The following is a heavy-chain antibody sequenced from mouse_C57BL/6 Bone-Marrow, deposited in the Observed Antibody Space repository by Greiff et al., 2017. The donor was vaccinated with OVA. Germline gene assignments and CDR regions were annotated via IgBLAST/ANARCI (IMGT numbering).Heavy chain of an antibody. CDR3: ARENDAGRFAY. CDR1: GFTFSSYA. J-gene: IGHJ3*01. CDR2: ISDGGSYT. Sequence: EVQLVESGGGLVKPGGSLKLSCAASGFTFSSYAMSWVRQTPEKRLEWVATISDGGSYTYYPDNVKGRFTISRDNAKNNLYLQMSHLKSEDTAMYYCARENDAGRFAYWGQGTLVTVSA. D-gene: IGHD2-12*01. V-gene: IGHV5-4*01.